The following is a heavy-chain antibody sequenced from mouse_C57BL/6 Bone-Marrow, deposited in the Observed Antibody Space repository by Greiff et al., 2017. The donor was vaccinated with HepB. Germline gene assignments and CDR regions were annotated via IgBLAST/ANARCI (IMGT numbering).Heavy chain of an antibody. CDR2: IDPENGDT. V-gene: IGHV14-4*01. CDR1: GFNIKDDY. CDR3: TTMEGFAY. Sequence: DVKLVESGAELVRPGASVKLSCTASGFNIKDDYMHWVKQRPEQGLEWIGWIDPENGDTEYASKFQGKATITADTSSNTAYLQLSSLTSEDTAVYYCTTMEGFAYWGQGTLVTVSA. D-gene: IGHD1-1*02. J-gene: IGHJ3*01.